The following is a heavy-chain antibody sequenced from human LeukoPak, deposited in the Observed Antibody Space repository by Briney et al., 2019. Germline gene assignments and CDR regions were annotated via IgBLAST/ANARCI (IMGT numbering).Heavy chain of an antibody. CDR1: GYSISSGYY. V-gene: IGHV4-38-2*02. D-gene: IGHD6-13*01. J-gene: IGHJ5*02. CDR3: ARVHSSSWYISSNNWFAP. Sequence: SETLSLTCTVSGYSISSGYYWGWIRQPPGKGLEWIGSIYHSGSTYYNPSLKSRVTISVDTSKNQFSLKLSSVTAADTAVYYCARVHSSSWYISSNNWFAPWGQGTLVTVSS. CDR2: IYHSGST.